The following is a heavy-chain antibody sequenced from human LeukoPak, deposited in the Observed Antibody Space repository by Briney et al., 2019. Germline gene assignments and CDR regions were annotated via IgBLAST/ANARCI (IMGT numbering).Heavy chain of an antibody. D-gene: IGHD3-10*01. CDR3: ARGITMVLLNYMDV. Sequence: AASVKVSCKASGYIFTDYYMHWVRQAPGQGLEWMGWINPKSDGTNYAQKLQGRVTMTTDTSTSTAYMELRSLRSDDTAVYYCARGITMVLLNYMDVWGKGTTVTVSS. CDR2: INPKSDGT. J-gene: IGHJ6*03. V-gene: IGHV1-2*02. CDR1: GYIFTDYY.